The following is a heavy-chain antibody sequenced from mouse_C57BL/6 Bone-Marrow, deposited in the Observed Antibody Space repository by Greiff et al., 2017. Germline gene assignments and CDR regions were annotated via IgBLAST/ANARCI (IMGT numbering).Heavy chain of an antibody. D-gene: IGHD1-1*01. J-gene: IGHJ3*01. Sequence: QVQLQQSGAELVKPGASVKMSCKAYGYTFTTYPIEWMKQNHGKSLEWIGNFHPYNDDTKYNEKFKGKATLTVEKSSSTVYLVLSRLTSDDSAVYYFARRYGSSYGWFAYWGQGTLVTVSA. CDR3: ARRYGSSYGWFAY. CDR1: GYTFTTYP. V-gene: IGHV1-47*01. CDR2: FHPYNDDT.